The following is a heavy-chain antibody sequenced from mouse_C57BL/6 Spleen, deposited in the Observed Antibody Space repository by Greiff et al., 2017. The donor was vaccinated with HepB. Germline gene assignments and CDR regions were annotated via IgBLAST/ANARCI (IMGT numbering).Heavy chain of an antibody. V-gene: IGHV2-2*01. Sequence: QVQLKESGPGLVQPSQSLSITCTVSGFSLTSYGVHWVRQSPGKGLEWLGVIWSGGSTDYNAAFISRLSISKDNSKSQVFFKMNSLQADDTAIYYCARNGVYYERGYYAMDYWGQGTSVTVSS. D-gene: IGHD1-1*01. CDR3: ARNGVYYERGYYAMDY. CDR1: GFSLTSYG. CDR2: IWSGGST. J-gene: IGHJ4*01.